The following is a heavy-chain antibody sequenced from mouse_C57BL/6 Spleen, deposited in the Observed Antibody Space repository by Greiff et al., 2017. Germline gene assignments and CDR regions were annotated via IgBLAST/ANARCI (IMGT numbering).Heavy chain of an antibody. J-gene: IGHJ2*01. CDR3: ARGGDGNYFDD. V-gene: IGHV1-82*01. D-gene: IGHD2-1*01. CDR2: IYPGDGDT. Sequence: VQLQESGPELVKPGASVKISCKASGYAFSSSWMNWVQQRPGKGLEWIGRIYPGDGDTNYNGKFKGKATLTADKSSSTTYMQLSSLTSEDSAVYFYARGGDGNYFDDWGQGTTLTVSS. CDR1: GYAFSSSW.